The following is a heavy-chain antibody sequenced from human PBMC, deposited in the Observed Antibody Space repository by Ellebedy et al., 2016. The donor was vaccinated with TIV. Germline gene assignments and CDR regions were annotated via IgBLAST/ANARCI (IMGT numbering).Heavy chain of an antibody. CDR3: TTVHRYNYDSV. CDR2: IKSKTDGGAA. D-gene: IGHD5-18*01. CDR1: GFTFSNAW. Sequence: GESLKISCAASGFTFSNAWMNWVRQAPGKGLEWVGRIKSKTDGGAADYAAPVKGRFTISRDDSKNALYLQMNSPKTEEPAVYFCTTVHRYNYDSVWGQGTLVTVSS. V-gene: IGHV3-15*01. J-gene: IGHJ4*02.